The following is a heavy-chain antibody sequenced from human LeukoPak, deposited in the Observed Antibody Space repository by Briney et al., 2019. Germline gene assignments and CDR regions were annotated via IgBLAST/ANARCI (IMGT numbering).Heavy chain of an antibody. CDR3: AKGGFGVVTVEAFDI. Sequence: GRSLRLSCAASGFTFEDYAMHWVRQAPGKGLEWVSGISWNSGSIGYADSVKGRFTISRDNAKNSLYLQMNSLRAEDTALYYCAKGGFGVVTVEAFDIWGQGTMVTVSS. J-gene: IGHJ3*02. CDR1: GFTFEDYA. CDR2: ISWNSGSI. D-gene: IGHD3-3*01. V-gene: IGHV3-9*01.